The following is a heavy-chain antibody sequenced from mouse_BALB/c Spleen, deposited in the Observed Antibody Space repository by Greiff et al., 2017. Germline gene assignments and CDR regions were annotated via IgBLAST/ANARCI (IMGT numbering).Heavy chain of an antibody. CDR3: ARRGISTDYYAMDY. CDR1: GFAFSSYD. CDR2: ISSGGGST. J-gene: IGHJ4*01. V-gene: IGHV5-12-1*01. D-gene: IGHD1-2*01. Sequence: EVLLVESGGGLVKPGGSLKLSCAASGFAFSSYDMSWVRQTPEKRLEWVADISSGGGSTYYPDTVKGRFTISRDNAKNTLYLQMSSLKSEDTAMYYCARRGISTDYYAMDYWGQGTSVTVSS.